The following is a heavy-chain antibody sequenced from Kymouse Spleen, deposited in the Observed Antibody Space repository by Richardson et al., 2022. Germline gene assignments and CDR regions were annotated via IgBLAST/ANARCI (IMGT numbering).Heavy chain of an antibody. J-gene: IGHJ5*02. V-gene: IGHV3-33*01. D-gene: IGHD6-13*01. CDR2: IWYDGSNK. CDR1: GFTFSSYG. CDR3: AREGIAAAANWFDP. Sequence: QVQLVESGGGVVQPGRSLRLSCAASGFTFSSYGMHWVRQAPGKGLEWVAVIWYDGSNKYYADSVKGRFTISRDNSKNTLYLQMNSLRAEDTAVYYCAREGIAAAANWFDPWGQGTLVTVSS.